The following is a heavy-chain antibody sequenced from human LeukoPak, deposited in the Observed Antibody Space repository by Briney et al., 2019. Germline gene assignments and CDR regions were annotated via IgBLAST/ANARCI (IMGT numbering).Heavy chain of an antibody. CDR2: INHSGST. Sequence: SETLSLTCAVCGGSFSGYYWSWIRQPPGKGLEWIGEINHSGSTNYNPSLKSRVTISVDTSKNQFSLKLSSVTAADTAVYYCARVAHHDFWSGYSMTLNGMDVWGQGTTVTVSS. CDR3: ARVAHHDFWSGYSMTLNGMDV. J-gene: IGHJ6*02. CDR1: GGSFSGYY. V-gene: IGHV4-34*01. D-gene: IGHD3-3*01.